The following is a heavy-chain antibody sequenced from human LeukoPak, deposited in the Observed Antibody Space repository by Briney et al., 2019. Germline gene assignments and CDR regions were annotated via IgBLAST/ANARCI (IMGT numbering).Heavy chain of an antibody. V-gene: IGHV4-38-2*01. CDR1: GYSITSRSY. J-gene: IGHJ5*02. D-gene: IGHD3-16*01. CDR3: ARGYLAPAGLRAPNWFDP. Sequence: SQTLSLTCAVSGYSITSRSYWGWIRQPPGEGLQWIGSTYHSGSTYYTPSLQSRVTILVDPSKNPFSLKLTSVTATATAVYSCARGYLAPAGLRAPNWFDPWGQGTLVTVSS. CDR2: TYHSGST.